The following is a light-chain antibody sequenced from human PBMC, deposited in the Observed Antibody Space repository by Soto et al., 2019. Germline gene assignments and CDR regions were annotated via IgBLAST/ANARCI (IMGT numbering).Light chain of an antibody. CDR1: QTISSDY. V-gene: IGKV3-20*01. CDR3: QQYNNWPLT. CDR2: GAA. Sequence: EILLKQSPGTLSLSPRERATLSCRASQTISSDYLAWYQQKPGQAPRLLIFGAATRAADIPDRFSGSVSGTDLTLTISRLEPEDFAVYYCQQYNNWPLTFGGVTKVYIK. J-gene: IGKJ4*01.